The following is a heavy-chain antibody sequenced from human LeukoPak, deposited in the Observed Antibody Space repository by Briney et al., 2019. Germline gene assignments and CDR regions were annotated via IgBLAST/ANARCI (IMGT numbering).Heavy chain of an antibody. CDR2: IKTDGSEK. V-gene: IGHV3-7*01. CDR1: GFRFSDYW. Sequence: PGGSLRLSCAASGFRFSDYWMTWVRQAPGKGLECVANIKTDGSEKYYPDSVKGRFTVSRDNAKNSLFLQMNSLRAEDTAVYYCARAPYSGGWYLMYWGQGTLVTVSS. D-gene: IGHD6-19*01. CDR3: ARAPYSGGWYLMY. J-gene: IGHJ4*02.